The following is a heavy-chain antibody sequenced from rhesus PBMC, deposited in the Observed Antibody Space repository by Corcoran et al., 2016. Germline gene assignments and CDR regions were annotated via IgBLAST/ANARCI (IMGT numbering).Heavy chain of an antibody. D-gene: IGHD1-44*02. Sequence: QVQLQESGPAVVKPSETLSLTCAVSGDSISSITWWSWIRQPPGKGLEWIGRIYGRGGSTEDNPSLKSRVTMSIDTSKSQFSRKLSSVSAADIAVYYGARDGSHWGQGVLVTVSS. J-gene: IGHJ4*01. CDR2: IYGRGGST. V-gene: IGHV4-93*01. CDR1: GDSISSITW. CDR3: ARDGSH.